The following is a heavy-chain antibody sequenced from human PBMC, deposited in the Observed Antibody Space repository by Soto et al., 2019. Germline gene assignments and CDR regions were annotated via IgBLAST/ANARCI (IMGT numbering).Heavy chain of an antibody. CDR1: RITVSDNY. CDR2: IYSDGRT. Sequence: SPILSCASSRITVSDNYPNCGRQAPGKGREWVSVIYSDGRTYFADSVKGRFTISRDNSKNTLYLQMNSLRAEDTAVYFCARGAPVAGLDYWGQGTLVTVSS. V-gene: IGHV3-53*01. D-gene: IGHD6-19*01. J-gene: IGHJ4*02. CDR3: ARGAPVAGLDY.